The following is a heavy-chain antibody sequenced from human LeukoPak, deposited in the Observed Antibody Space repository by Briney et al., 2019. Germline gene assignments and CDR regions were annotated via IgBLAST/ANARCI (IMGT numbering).Heavy chain of an antibody. Sequence: ASVKVSCKASGGTFSSYAISWVRQAPGQGLEWMGGIIPIFGTANYAQKFQGRVTITADESTSTAYMELSRLRSDDTAVYYCARDQSPSGDFWSGYSFDYWGQGTLVTVSS. CDR2: IIPIFGTA. D-gene: IGHD3-3*01. V-gene: IGHV1-69*13. CDR1: GGTFSSYA. CDR3: ARDQSPSGDFWSGYSFDY. J-gene: IGHJ4*02.